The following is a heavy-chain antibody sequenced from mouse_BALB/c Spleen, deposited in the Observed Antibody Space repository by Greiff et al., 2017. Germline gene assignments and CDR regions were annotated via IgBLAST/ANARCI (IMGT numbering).Heavy chain of an antibody. CDR1: GYSITSDYA. CDR2: ISYSGST. J-gene: IGHJ2*01. Sequence: EVKLEESGPGLVKPSQSLSLTCTVTGYSITSDYAWNWIRQFPGNKLEWMGYISYSGSTSYNPSLKSRISITRDTSKNQFFLQLNSVTTEDTATYYCARLGLGREYYFDYWGQGTTLTVSS. D-gene: IGHD4-1*01. CDR3: ARLGLGREYYFDY. V-gene: IGHV3-2*02.